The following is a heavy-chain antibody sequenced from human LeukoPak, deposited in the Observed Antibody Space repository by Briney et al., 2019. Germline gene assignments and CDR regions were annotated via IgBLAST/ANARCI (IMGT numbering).Heavy chain of an antibody. CDR1: GFTFSSYG. Sequence: GRSLRLSCAASGFTFSSYGMHWVRLAPGKGLEWVAVISYDGSNKYYADSVKGRFTISRDNSKNTLYLQMNSLRAEDTAVYYCAKPPTRRYYDSSGYPARGAFDIWGQGTMVTVSS. J-gene: IGHJ3*02. V-gene: IGHV3-30*18. D-gene: IGHD3-22*01. CDR3: AKPPTRRYYDSSGYPARGAFDI. CDR2: ISYDGSNK.